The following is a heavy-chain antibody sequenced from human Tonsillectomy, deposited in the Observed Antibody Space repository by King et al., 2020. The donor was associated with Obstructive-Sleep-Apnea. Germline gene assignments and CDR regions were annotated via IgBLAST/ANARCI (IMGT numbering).Heavy chain of an antibody. J-gene: IGHJ5*02. V-gene: IGHV3-7*01. CDR3: ARAVASNWFDP. Sequence: VQLVESGGGLVQPGGSLRLSCAASGFTFSSYWMSWVRQAPGKGLEWVANIKEDGSEKYYVDSGKGRFTISRDNAKNSLYLQMNSLRADDTAVYYCARAVASNWFDPWGQGTLVTVSS. CDR1: GFTFSSYW. CDR2: IKEDGSEK.